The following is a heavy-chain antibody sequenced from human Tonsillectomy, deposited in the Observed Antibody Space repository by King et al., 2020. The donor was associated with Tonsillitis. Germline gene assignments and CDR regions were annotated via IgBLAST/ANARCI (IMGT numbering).Heavy chain of an antibody. V-gene: IGHV4-39*01. J-gene: IGHJ4*02. CDR2: VYYAGTS. CDR3: ARQEATGWPSFFDF. D-gene: IGHD6-19*01. Sequence: QLQESGPGLVKPSETLSLTCTVSGGPITKSIYYWGWLRQPPGKGLEWIGSVYYAGTSYTNPSLESRLTMSVDTSKNQFSLKLTSVTAADTAVYYCARQEATGWPSFFDFWGQGTLVTVSS. CDR1: GGPITKSIYY.